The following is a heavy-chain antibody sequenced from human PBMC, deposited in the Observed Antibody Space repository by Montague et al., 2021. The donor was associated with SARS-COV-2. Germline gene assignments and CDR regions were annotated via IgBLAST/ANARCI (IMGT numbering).Heavy chain of an antibody. CDR2: INYGGIT. CDR1: GGSFSDYH. V-gene: IGHV4-34*01. J-gene: IGHJ4*02. D-gene: IGHD1-1*01. Sequence: SETLSLTCAVYGGSFSDYHWTWIRQSPGGGLEWIGQINYGGITKYNPSLRSRVTISIDTSKNQFSLKLTSVAAADTAVYYCARGAPGYWGQGTLVTVSS. CDR3: ARGAPGY.